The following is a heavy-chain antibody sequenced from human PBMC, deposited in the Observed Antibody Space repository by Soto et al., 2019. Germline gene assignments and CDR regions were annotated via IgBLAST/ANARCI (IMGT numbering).Heavy chain of an antibody. CDR1: GYTFTSYD. CDR3: ARGVIDRYGYTPFDY. D-gene: IGHD5-18*01. Sequence: ASVKVSWKASGYTFTSYDINWVRQATGQGLEWMGWMNPNSGNTGYAQKFQGRVTMTRNTSISTAYMELSSLRSEDTAVYYCARGVIDRYGYTPFDYWGQGTLVTVSS. CDR2: MNPNSGNT. V-gene: IGHV1-8*01. J-gene: IGHJ4*02.